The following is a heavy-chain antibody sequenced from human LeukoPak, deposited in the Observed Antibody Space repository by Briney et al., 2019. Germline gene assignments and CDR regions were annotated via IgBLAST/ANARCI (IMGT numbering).Heavy chain of an antibody. J-gene: IGHJ3*02. Sequence: EASVKVSCKASGGTFSSYAISWVRQAPGQGLEWMGGIIPIFGTANYAQKFQGRVTITADESTSTAYMELSSLRSEDTAVYCCARDRSMYYYDSTTNDAFDIWGQGTMVTVSS. V-gene: IGHV1-69*13. D-gene: IGHD3-22*01. CDR3: ARDRSMYYYDSTTNDAFDI. CDR1: GGTFSSYA. CDR2: IIPIFGTA.